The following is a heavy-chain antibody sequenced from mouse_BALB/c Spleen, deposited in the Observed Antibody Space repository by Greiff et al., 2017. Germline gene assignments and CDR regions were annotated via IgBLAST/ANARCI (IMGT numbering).Heavy chain of an antibody. CDR2: ISYSGST. J-gene: IGHJ4*01. V-gene: IGHV3-2*02. CDR3: ARSYYRYDDAGGVAMDY. D-gene: IGHD2-14*01. Sequence: EVKLLESGPGLVKPSQSLSLTCTVTGYSITSDYAWNWIRQFPGNKLEWMGYISYSGSTSYNPSLKSRISITRDTSKNQFFLQLNSVTTEDTATYYCARSYYRYDDAGGVAMDYWGQGTSVTVSS. CDR1: GYSITSDYA.